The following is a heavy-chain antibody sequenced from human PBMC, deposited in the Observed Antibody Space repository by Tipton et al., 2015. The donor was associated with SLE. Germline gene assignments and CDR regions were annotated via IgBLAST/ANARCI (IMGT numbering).Heavy chain of an antibody. CDR2: IYYSGST. D-gene: IGHD2-21*01. J-gene: IGHJ4*02. CDR1: GGSISSSSYY. V-gene: IGHV4-39*07. Sequence: GSLRLSCTVSGGSISSSSYYWGWIRQPPGKGLEWIGSIYYSGSTYYNPSLKSRVTISVDTSKNQFSLKLRSVTAADTAVYYCARRPVVVIAIDSWGQGTLVTVSS. CDR3: ARRPVVVIAIDS.